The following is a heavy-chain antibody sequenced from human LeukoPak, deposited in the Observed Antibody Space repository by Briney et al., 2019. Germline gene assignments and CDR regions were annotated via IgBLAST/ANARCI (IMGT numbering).Heavy chain of an antibody. D-gene: IGHD5-24*01. CDR3: GRRTQDGYDSPIDY. J-gene: IGHJ4*02. Sequence: GGSLRLSCAGSGFTFSNHAMTWVRQAPGKGLEYVAESSGSGRDTYYADSVQGRFTISRDNSKNTLYLQMNSLSAEDTAAYYCGRRTQDGYDSPIDYWGQGTLVTVSS. CDR2: SSGSGRDT. V-gene: IGHV3-23*01. CDR1: GFTFSNHA.